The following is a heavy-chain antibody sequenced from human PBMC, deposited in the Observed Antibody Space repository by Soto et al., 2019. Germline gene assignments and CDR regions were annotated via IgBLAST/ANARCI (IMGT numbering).Heavy chain of an antibody. CDR3: ARAGAATRADY. CDR1: GGCISSYY. CDR2: IYYSGSA. V-gene: IGHV4-59*01. J-gene: IGHJ4*02. D-gene: IGHD2-15*01. Sequence: QVQLQESGPGLVKPSETLSLTCSASGGCISSYYCSWIRQPPGKGLECIGYIYYSGSANYNPTLKRRATMSVDTSKYTFSLKLRSVAHADAAVSDCARAGAATRADYWGPGTLVTVSS.